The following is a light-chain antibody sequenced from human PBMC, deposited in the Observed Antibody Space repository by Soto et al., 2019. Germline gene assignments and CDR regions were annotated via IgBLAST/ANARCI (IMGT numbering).Light chain of an antibody. CDR2: DVS. Sequence: QSVLTQPASVSGSPGQSITISCTGTSSDVGGSKYVSWYQQHPGQAPKLMIYDVSNRPSGISDRFSGSKSGYTASLTISGLQTEDEADYYCSSYGGSSSALSVFGTGTQLTVL. V-gene: IGLV2-14*03. J-gene: IGLJ7*01. CDR1: SSDVGGSKY. CDR3: SSYGGSSSALSV.